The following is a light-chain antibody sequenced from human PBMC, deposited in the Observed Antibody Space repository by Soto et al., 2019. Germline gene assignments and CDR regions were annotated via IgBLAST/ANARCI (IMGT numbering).Light chain of an antibody. V-gene: IGKV1-9*01. CDR3: QQLNSYPLT. CDR1: RGISSY. CDR2: TAS. Sequence: DIQLTQSPSFLSASVGDRVTITCRASRGISSYLAWYQQKPGKGPKLLIYTASTLQSGVPSRFSGSGSGTEFTLTISSLQPEDFATYYCQQLNSYPLTFGGGTKVEIK. J-gene: IGKJ4*01.